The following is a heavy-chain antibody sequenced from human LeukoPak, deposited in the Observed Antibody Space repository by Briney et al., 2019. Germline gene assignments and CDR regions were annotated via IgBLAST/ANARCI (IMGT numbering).Heavy chain of an antibody. J-gene: IGHJ4*02. CDR1: GFTFSSYA. V-gene: IGHV3-64*04. D-gene: IGHD4-23*01. CDR2: ISSNGGST. CDR3: ARAPHGGNSF. Sequence: PGGSLRLSCSASGFTFSSYAMHWVRQAPGKGLEYVSAISSNGGSTYYADSVKGRFTISRDNSKNTLYLQMNSLRAEDTAVYYCARAPHGGNSFWGQGTLVTVSS.